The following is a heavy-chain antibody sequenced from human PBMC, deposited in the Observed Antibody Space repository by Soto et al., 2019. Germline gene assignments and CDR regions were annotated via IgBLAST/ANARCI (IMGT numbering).Heavy chain of an antibody. CDR2: ISAGGGST. CDR1: RFTFSNYA. J-gene: IGHJ6*02. CDR3: ANLGGPGGIPGGMDG. D-gene: IGHD3-10*01. Sequence: EMQLLESGGNLVQPGGSLRLSCAASRFTFSNYAMSWVRQAPGKGLEWVSAISAGGGSTNYADSVKGRFTISRDNSKNSLYLQRNSLRAEDTAVYYWANLGGPGGIPGGMDGWGQGTTVTVSS. V-gene: IGHV3-23*01.